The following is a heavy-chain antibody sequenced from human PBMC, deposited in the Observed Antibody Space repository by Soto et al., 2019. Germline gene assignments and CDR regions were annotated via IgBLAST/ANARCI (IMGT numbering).Heavy chain of an antibody. J-gene: IGHJ4*02. CDR3: ASWEGYSNGSPFDY. V-gene: IGHV1-3*01. D-gene: IGHD5-18*01. Sequence: GASVKVSCKASGYTFTSYAMQWVRQAPGQRLEWMGWINAGNGNTKYSQKFQGRVTITADESTSTAYMELSSLRSEDTAVYYCASWEGYSNGSPFDYWGQGTLVTVSS. CDR1: GYTFTSYA. CDR2: INAGNGNT.